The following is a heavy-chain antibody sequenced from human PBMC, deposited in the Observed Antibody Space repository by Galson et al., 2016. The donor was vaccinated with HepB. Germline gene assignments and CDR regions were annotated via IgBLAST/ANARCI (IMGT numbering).Heavy chain of an antibody. V-gene: IGHV1-46*01. CDR3: ASDLPGNYGESHGDS. D-gene: IGHD4-17*01. J-gene: IGHJ4*02. CDR2: INPRGGSP. Sequence: SVKVSCKASEYTFSNFYIHWVRQAPGQGLEWMGIINPRGGSPAYAKKIQGRISMTRDTSTSTVYMELSSLRSEDTAVYYCASDLPGNYGESHGDSWGQGTVVTVSS. CDR1: EYTFSNFY.